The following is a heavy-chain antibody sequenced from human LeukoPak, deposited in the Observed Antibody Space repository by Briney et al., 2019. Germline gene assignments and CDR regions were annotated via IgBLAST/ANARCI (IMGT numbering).Heavy chain of an antibody. J-gene: IGHJ4*02. Sequence: SVKVSCKASGGTFSSYAISWVRQAPGQGLEWMGGIIPIFGTANYAQKFQGRVTITADESTSTAYMELSSLRSEDTAVYYCARDAKYSGSYGEGYYFDYWGQGTLVTVSS. V-gene: IGHV1-69*13. CDR1: GGTFSSYA. CDR2: IIPIFGTA. CDR3: ARDAKYSGSYGEGYYFDY. D-gene: IGHD1-26*01.